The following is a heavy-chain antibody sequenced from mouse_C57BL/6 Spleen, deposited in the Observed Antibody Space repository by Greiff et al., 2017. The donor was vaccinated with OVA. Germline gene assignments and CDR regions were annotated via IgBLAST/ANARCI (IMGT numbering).Heavy chain of an antibody. CDR2: INPNNGGT. D-gene: IGHD4-1*01. J-gene: IGHJ2*01. CDR1: GYTFTDYY. CDR3: ARGEDWDDFDY. V-gene: IGHV1-26*01. Sequence: EVQLQQSGPELVKPGASVKISCKASGYTFTDYYMNWVKQSHGKSLEWIGDINPNNGGTSYNQKFKGKATLTVDKSSSTAYMELRSLTSEDSAVYYCARGEDWDDFDYWGQGTTLTVSS.